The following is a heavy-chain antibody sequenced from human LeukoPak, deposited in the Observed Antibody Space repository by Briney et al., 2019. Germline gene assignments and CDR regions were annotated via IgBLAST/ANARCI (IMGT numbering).Heavy chain of an antibody. CDR3: ARDISSGYDYPYYFDY. CDR2: ISAYNGNT. Sequence: AASVKVSCKASGYTFTSYGISWVRQAPGQGLEWMGWISAYNGNTNYAQKLQGRVTMTTDTSTSTAYMELRSLRSDDTAVYYCARDISSGYDYPYYFDYWGQGTLVTVSS. J-gene: IGHJ4*02. D-gene: IGHD5-12*01. CDR1: GYTFTSYG. V-gene: IGHV1-18*01.